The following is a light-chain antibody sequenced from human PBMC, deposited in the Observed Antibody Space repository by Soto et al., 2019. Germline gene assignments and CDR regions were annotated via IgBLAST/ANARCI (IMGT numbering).Light chain of an antibody. Sequence: EIVLTQSPGTLSLSPGERATLSCRASQSVSSSYLAWYQQKPGQAPRLLIYGASSRATGIPHRFSGSGSGTEFTLTINSLEPEDFAVYYCQQRNVWPPITFGQGTRLEIK. V-gene: IGKV3D-20*02. CDR1: QSVSSSY. CDR2: GAS. CDR3: QQRNVWPPIT. J-gene: IGKJ5*01.